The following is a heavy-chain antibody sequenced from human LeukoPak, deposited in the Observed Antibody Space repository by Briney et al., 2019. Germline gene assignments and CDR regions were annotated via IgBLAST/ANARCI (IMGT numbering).Heavy chain of an antibody. CDR3: GKENWVFDY. V-gene: IGHV4-38-2*02. Sequence: SETLSLTCVVSGYSISSGYNWGWIRQPPGKGLEWIGIVYRSGSTYYNPSLKSRVTISVDTSKNQISLKVRTLTAAGTAMYYCGKENWVFDYWGQGILVTVSS. J-gene: IGHJ4*02. CDR1: GYSISSGYN. CDR2: VYRSGST. D-gene: IGHD7-27*01.